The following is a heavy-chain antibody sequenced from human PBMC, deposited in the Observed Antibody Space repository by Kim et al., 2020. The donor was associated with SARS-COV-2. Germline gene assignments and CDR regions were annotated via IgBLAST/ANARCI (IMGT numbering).Heavy chain of an antibody. V-gene: IGHV3-23*01. CDR3: SKNVEVPGSSNYGMDV. CDR2: ISASGGST. CDR1: GFTFNNYA. J-gene: IGHJ6*02. Sequence: GGSLRLSCAASGFTFNNYAMNWVRQAPGKGLEWVSTISASGGSTYYADSAKGRFTISRDNSKNTVFLQMNTLRAEDTALYYCSKNVEVPGSSNYGMDVWGQGTTVTVSS. D-gene: IGHD1-1*01.